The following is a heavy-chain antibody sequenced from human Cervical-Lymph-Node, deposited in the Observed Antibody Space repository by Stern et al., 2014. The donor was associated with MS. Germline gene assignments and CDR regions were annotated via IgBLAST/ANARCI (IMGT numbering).Heavy chain of an antibody. CDR3: VRDGVYSPSSQDAFDI. Sequence: QVQLVQSGGEVKKPGATITVSCKASGYSFDSFGLSWVRQAPGQGLEWMGWSTPYNGNPNYAQRLHGRVTMTTDTSTSTAYMELRSLRSDDTAMYYCVRDGVYSPSSQDAFDIWGQGTMVTVSS. D-gene: IGHD6-6*01. V-gene: IGHV1-18*01. CDR2: STPYNGNP. J-gene: IGHJ3*02. CDR1: GYSFDSFG.